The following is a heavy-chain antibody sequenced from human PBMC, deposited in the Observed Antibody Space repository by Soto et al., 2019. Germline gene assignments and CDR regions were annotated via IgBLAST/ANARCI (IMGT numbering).Heavy chain of an antibody. CDR3: GRGGAPIDY. J-gene: IGHJ4*02. V-gene: IGHV1-3*01. CDR2: INAGNGNT. CDR1: GYTFSSYA. D-gene: IGHD1-26*01. Sequence: ASVKVSCKASGYTFSSYAMHWVRQAPGQRLEWMGWINAGNGNTKYSQKFQGRVTITRDTSASTAYMELSSLRSGDTAVYYCGRGGAPIDYWGQGSLVIVSS.